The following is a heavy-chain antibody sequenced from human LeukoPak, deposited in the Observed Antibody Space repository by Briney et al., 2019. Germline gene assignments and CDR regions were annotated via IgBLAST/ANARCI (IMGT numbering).Heavy chain of an antibody. V-gene: IGHV1-69*06. Sequence: GASVKVSCKASGGTFSGYAISWVRQAPGQGLEWMGGIIPIFGTANYAQKFQGRVTITADKSTSTAYMELSSLRSEDTAVYYCAREVLRYFDWSTPGYFDYWGQGTLVTVSS. CDR3: AREVLRYFDWSTPGYFDY. D-gene: IGHD3-9*01. CDR1: GGTFSGYA. CDR2: IIPIFGTA. J-gene: IGHJ4*02.